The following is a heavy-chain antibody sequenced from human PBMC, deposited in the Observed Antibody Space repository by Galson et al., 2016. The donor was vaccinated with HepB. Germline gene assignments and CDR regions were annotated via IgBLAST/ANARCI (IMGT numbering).Heavy chain of an antibody. CDR3: AKDRLGYCSIPSCYFWDS. V-gene: IGHV3-23*01. J-gene: IGHJ4*02. CDR1: GFNFRDYG. D-gene: IGHD2-2*01. CDR2: ITGGGGIT. Sequence: SLRLSCAASGFNFRDYGMTWVRQAPGKGLEWVSFITGGGGITHYGDSVKGRFTISRDTSKKTLYLQMTNLRAEDTAIYYCAKDRLGYCSIPSCYFWDSWGQGALVIVSS.